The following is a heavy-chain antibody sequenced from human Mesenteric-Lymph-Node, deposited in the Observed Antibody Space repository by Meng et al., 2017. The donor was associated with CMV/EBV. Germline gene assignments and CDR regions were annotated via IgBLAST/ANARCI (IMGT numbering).Heavy chain of an antibody. J-gene: IGHJ4*02. CDR3: ARDASGTRNFDY. CDR1: GYTFTGYY. D-gene: IGHD6-13*01. CDR2: INPNSGGT. Sequence: CKASGYTFTGYYIHWVRQAPGQGLEWMGRINPNSGGTNNAQKFQDWVTMTSDTSISTVYMELSRLRSDDTAVYYCARDASGTRNFDYWGQGTLVTVS. V-gene: IGHV1-2*04.